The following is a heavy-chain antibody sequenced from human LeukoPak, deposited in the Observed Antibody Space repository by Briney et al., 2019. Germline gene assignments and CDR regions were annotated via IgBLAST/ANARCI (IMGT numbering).Heavy chain of an antibody. CDR2: IDHSGST. Sequence: SETLSLTCAVYGESFSGYYWTWIRQPPGKGLEWIGEIDHSGSTNNNPSLKSRVTISVDTSKNQFSLKLSSVTAADTAVYYCARVLIRFDILTGFVRHSMDVWGQGTTVTVSS. J-gene: IGHJ6*02. D-gene: IGHD3-9*01. CDR1: GESFSGYY. V-gene: IGHV4-34*01. CDR3: ARVLIRFDILTGFVRHSMDV.